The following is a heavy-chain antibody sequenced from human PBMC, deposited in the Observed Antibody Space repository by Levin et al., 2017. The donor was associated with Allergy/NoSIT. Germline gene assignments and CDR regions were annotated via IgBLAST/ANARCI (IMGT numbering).Heavy chain of an antibody. CDR1: SGSISSGHYY. J-gene: IGHJ5*01. V-gene: IGHV4-31*03. D-gene: IGHD4-23*01. CDR2: IYYSGAT. CDR3: ERIRNAGGKGWFDS. Sequence: PSETLSLTCTVSSGSISSGHYYWSWIRQHPGKGLEWIGHIYYSGATYYNPSLSSRVSISVETYTNQFSLKLTPVTAADTAVYYWERIRNAGGKGWFDSWGQGTLVTVSS.